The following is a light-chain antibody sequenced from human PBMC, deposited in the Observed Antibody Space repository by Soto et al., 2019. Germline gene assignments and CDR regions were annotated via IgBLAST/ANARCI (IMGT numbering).Light chain of an antibody. CDR3: TPWTSTSTYV. J-gene: IGLJ1*01. V-gene: IGLV2-14*03. Sequence: QSVLTQDASVSGSPGQSITISCTGTSSDVGGFNYVSWYQQHPGKAPKLMIYDVFTRPSGVSNRFSGSKSGNTASLTISALQADDDADYYCTPWTSTSTYVFGSGTKVTVL. CDR1: SSDVGGFNY. CDR2: DVF.